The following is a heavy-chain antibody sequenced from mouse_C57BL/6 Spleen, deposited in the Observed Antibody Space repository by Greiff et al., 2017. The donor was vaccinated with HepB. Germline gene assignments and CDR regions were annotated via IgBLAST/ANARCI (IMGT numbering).Heavy chain of an antibody. D-gene: IGHD4-1*01. CDR3: ARDWTYYFDY. V-gene: IGHV5-17*01. CDR1: GFTFSDYG. J-gene: IGHJ2*01. CDR2: ISSGSSTI. Sequence: EVKLMESGGGLVKPGGSLKLSCAASGFTFSDYGMHWVRQAPEKGLEWVAYISSGSSTIYYAATVKGRFTISRDNAKNTLFLQMTSLRSEDTAMYYCARDWTYYFDYWGQGTTLTVSS.